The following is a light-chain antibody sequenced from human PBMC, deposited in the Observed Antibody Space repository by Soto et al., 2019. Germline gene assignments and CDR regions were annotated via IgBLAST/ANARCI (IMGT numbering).Light chain of an antibody. V-gene: IGLV1-40*01. J-gene: IGLJ2*01. CDR3: QSYDSSLSGSPVV. CDR2: GNS. CDR1: SSNIGAGYD. Sequence: QPVLTQPPSVSGAPGQRVTISCTGRSSNIGAGYDVHWYQQLPGTAPKLLIYGNSNRPSGVPDRFSGSKSGTSASLAITGLQAEDEADYYCQSYDSSLSGSPVVFGGGTKVTVL.